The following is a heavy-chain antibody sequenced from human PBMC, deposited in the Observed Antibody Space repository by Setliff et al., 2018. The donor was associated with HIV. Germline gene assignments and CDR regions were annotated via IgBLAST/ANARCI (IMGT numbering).Heavy chain of an antibody. Sequence: LSLTCNVSGFSFRNSFYNWGWIRQPPGKGLEWIGTIYYSGSTNHNPSLKSRVTISIDTSKNQFSLKVRSVTAADTAVYYCATRAIVVIPDYWGQGTLVTVSS. CDR1: GFSFRNSFYN. D-gene: IGHD3-22*01. CDR2: IYYSGST. V-gene: IGHV4-39*01. CDR3: ATRAIVVIPDY. J-gene: IGHJ4*02.